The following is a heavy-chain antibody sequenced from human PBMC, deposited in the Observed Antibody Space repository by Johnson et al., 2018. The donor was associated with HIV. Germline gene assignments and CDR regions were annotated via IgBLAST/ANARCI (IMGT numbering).Heavy chain of an antibody. J-gene: IGHJ3*02. CDR3: ARDPGPQWELEATDAFDI. CDR2: IFSVGSST. D-gene: IGHD1-26*01. Sequence: MLLVESGGGLVQPGGSLRLSCAASGITVSSNYMSWVRQAPGKGLEWVSLIFSVGSSTSYADSVKGRFTISRDNAKNTLYLQMNSLRAEDTAVYYCARDPGPQWELEATDAFDILGQGTMVTVSS. CDR1: GITVSSNY. V-gene: IGHV3-74*01.